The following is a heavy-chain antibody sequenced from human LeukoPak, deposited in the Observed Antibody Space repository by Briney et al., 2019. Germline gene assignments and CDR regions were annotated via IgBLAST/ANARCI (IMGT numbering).Heavy chain of an antibody. J-gene: IGHJ4*02. CDR2: ISGSSAST. V-gene: IGHV3-23*01. CDR1: GFTFSSYS. Sequence: GGSLRLSCAASGFTFSSYSMNWVRQAPGKGLEWVPGISGSSASTYYADSVKGRFTISRDNSKNTLYVQMNSLRAEDTAVYYCAVGSYYFDYWGQGTLVTVSS. CDR3: AVGSYYFDY. D-gene: IGHD3-10*01.